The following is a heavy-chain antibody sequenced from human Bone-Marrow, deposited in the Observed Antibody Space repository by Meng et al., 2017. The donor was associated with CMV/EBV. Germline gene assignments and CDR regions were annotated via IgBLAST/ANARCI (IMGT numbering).Heavy chain of an antibody. D-gene: IGHD2-2*01. V-gene: IGHV1-69*05. CDR2: IIPIFGTA. CDR1: GGTFSSYA. J-gene: IGHJ6*02. CDR3: ARDRCSSTSCKNPYYYYGMDV. Sequence: SVKVSCKASGGTFSSYAISWVRQAPGQGLEWMGGIIPIFGTANYAQKFQGRVTITTDESTSTAYMELSSLRSEDTAVYYCARDRCSSTSCKNPYYYYGMDVWVQGTTVTVSS.